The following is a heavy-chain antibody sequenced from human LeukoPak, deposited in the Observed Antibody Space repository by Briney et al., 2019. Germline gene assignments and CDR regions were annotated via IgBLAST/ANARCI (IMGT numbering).Heavy chain of an antibody. J-gene: IGHJ4*02. CDR2: ISSSGYPI. CDR1: GFTFSSYE. V-gene: IGHV3-48*03. CDR3: ARGSLRLRAYYFDY. D-gene: IGHD3-10*01. Sequence: PGRSLRLSCAASGFTFSSYEMNWVRQAPGKGLEWVSYISSSGYPIYYADSVKGRFTISRDNAKHSLYLQMNSLRAEDTAVYYCARGSLRLRAYYFDYWGQGTLVTVSS.